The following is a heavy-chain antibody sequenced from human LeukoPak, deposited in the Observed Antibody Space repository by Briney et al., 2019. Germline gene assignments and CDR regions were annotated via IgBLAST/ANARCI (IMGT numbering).Heavy chain of an antibody. J-gene: IGHJ4*02. V-gene: IGHV5-51*01. CDR1: GYTFTSYW. D-gene: IGHD6-19*01. Sequence: GESLKIPCKGSGYTFTSYWIGRVRQMPGKGLEWMGIIYPGDSETRYRPSFQGQVTISADKSISTAYLQWSSLKASDTAMYYCARIGSSGWGILWGQGTLVTVSS. CDR3: ARIGSSGWGIL. CDR2: IYPGDSET.